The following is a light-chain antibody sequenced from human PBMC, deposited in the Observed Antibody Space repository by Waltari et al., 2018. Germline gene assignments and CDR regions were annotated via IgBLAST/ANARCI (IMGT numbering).Light chain of an antibody. CDR1: QTIISY. J-gene: IGKJ3*01. CDR2: GAS. Sequence: IQLTQSPSSLSASVGDRVTITCRASQTIISYLNLYQQKTGKGPKLLIYGASYLETGVPSRFSGSSSGTDFTRTISSLQPDDFATYYCQQSYVSPPSFGPGTQVDV. CDR3: QQSYVSPPS. V-gene: IGKV1-39*01.